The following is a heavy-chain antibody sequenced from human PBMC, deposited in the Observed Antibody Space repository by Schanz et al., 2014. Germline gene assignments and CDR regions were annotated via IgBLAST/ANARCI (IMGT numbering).Heavy chain of an antibody. CDR3: ARDPPPYSSSPYYWYYGMDV. D-gene: IGHD6-6*01. CDR1: GFTFSDYY. J-gene: IGHJ6*02. Sequence: PGGSLRLSCAASGFTFSDYYMNWIRQAPGKGLEWVSYISNSGYTIYYADSVKGRFTISRDNAKNSLYLQMNSLRAEDTAVYYWARDPPPYSSSPYYWYYGMDVWGQGTTVTVSS. V-gene: IGHV3-11*01. CDR2: ISNSGYTI.